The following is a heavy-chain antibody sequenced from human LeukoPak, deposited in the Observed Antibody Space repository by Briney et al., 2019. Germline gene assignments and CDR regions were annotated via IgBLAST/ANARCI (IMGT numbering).Heavy chain of an antibody. CDR2: INSDGRDR. J-gene: IGHJ4*02. CDR3: ATFGFNWNLGY. Sequence: GGSLRLSCAASGVIFSNYWMHWVRQAPGKGLVWVSRINSDGRDRGYVDSVKGRFTISRDNAKNTVYLQMNSLRAEDTAVYYCATFGFNWNLGYWGQGTLVTVSS. V-gene: IGHV3-74*01. CDR1: GVIFSNYW. D-gene: IGHD1-20*01.